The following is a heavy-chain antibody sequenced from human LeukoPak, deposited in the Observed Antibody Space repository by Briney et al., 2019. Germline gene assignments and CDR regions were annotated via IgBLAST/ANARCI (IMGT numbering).Heavy chain of an antibody. D-gene: IGHD5-12*01. CDR3: AGRELHSGYESP. J-gene: IGHJ5*02. Sequence: SVKVSCKASGFTFISSAMQWVQQARGQRLEWIGWIVVGSGNTNYAQKFQERVTITRDMSTSTAYMELSSLRSEDTAVYYCAGRELHSGYESPWGQGTLVTVSS. CDR1: GFTFISSA. CDR2: IVVGSGNT. V-gene: IGHV1-58*02.